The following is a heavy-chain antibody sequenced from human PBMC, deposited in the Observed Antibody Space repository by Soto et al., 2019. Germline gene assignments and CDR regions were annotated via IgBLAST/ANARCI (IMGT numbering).Heavy chain of an antibody. CDR1: GGSISRGYH. CDR3: ARHSVYSSPFDY. CDR2: IDYTGSA. Sequence: SETLSLTCTVSGGSISRGYHWAWIRQPPGKGLEWIASIDYTGSAYYNPSLKSRVTISVDTSKRQFSLKLNSVTAADTVVYYCARHSVYSSPFDYWGQGTLVTVSS. V-gene: IGHV4-39*01. J-gene: IGHJ4*02. D-gene: IGHD2-8*01.